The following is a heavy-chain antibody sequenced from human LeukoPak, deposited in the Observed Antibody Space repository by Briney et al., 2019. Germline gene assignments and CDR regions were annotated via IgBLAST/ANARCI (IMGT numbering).Heavy chain of an antibody. CDR1: GGSISSSSYY. CDR2: IYYSGST. Sequence: SETLSLTCTVSGGSISSSSYYWGWIRQPPGKGLEWIGSIYYSGSTYYNPSLKSRVTISVDTSKNQFSLKLSSVTAADTAVYYCARDRDDYVWGSYRDRGYFDYWGQGTLVTVSS. D-gene: IGHD3-16*02. V-gene: IGHV4-39*07. CDR3: ARDRDDYVWGSYRDRGYFDY. J-gene: IGHJ4*02.